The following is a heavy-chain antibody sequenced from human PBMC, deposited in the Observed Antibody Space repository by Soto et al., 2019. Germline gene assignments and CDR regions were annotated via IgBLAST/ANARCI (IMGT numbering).Heavy chain of an antibody. J-gene: IGHJ4*02. V-gene: IGHV4-59*08. CDR2: IYYSGST. Sequence: PSETLSLTCTVSGGSIRNNYWSWIRQPPGKGLEWIGYIYYSGSTNYNPSLKSRVTISVDTSKNQFSLKLSSVTAADTAVYYCARRYSSSFDYWGQGTLVTVSS. D-gene: IGHD6-13*01. CDR1: GGSIRNNY. CDR3: ARRYSSSFDY.